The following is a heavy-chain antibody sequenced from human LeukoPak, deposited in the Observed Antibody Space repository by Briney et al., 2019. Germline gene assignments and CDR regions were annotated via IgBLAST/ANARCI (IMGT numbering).Heavy chain of an antibody. CDR1: GFTFSSYS. J-gene: IGHJ3*01. Sequence: GGSLRLSCAASGFTFSSYSMNWVRQAPGKGLEWVSSISSSSSYIYYADSVKGRFTISRDNAKNSLYLQMNSLRAEDTAVYYCARDYAKLGYCSGTSYPDAFDFWGQGTMVTVSS. CDR2: ISSSSSYI. CDR3: ARDYAKLGYCSGTSYPDAFDF. V-gene: IGHV3-21*01. D-gene: IGHD2-2*03.